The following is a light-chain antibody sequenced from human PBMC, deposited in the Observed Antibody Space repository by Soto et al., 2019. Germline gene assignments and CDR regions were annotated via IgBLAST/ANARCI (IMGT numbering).Light chain of an antibody. CDR1: TSNIGNNA. V-gene: IGLV1-36*01. J-gene: IGLJ2*01. Sequence: QAVVTQPPSVSEAPRQRVSISGSGSTSNIGNNAVNWYQQVPGKAPKLLIYYDDLLPSGVSDRFSGSKSGTSASLAISGLQSEDEADYYCAAWDDNLNGPAFGGGTKLTVL. CDR2: YDD. CDR3: AAWDDNLNGPA.